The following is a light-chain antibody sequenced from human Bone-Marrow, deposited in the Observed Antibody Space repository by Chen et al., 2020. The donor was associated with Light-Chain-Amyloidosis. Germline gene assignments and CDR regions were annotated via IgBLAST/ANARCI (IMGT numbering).Light chain of an antibody. CDR2: GAY. CDR1: QNVFIN. J-gene: IGKJ4*01. V-gene: IGKV3-15*01. CDR3: QQYNQWPPLT. Sequence: EIDLTQSPATLSVSPGEGATLSCRASQNVFINLAWYQQKPGQAPRLLIYGAYMRAIGVPARFSGGGSGTEFTLTISSLQPEDSAVYYCQQYNQWPPLTFGGGTKVEI.